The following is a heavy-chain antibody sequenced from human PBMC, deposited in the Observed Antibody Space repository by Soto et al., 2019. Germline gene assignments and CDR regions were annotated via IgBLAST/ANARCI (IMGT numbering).Heavy chain of an antibody. V-gene: IGHV3-23*01. Sequence: EVQLLESGGGLVQPGGSLRLSCAVSGFTFSSYAMSWVRQAPGKGLEWVSAISGSGGSTYYADSVKCRFTISRDNSKSTLDLLVNSLRAEDTDVYYCAKHGSGRPRPWYFDYWGQGTLVTVSS. D-gene: IGHD3-10*01. CDR1: GFTFSSYA. CDR3: AKHGSGRPRPWYFDY. CDR2: ISGSGGST. J-gene: IGHJ4*02.